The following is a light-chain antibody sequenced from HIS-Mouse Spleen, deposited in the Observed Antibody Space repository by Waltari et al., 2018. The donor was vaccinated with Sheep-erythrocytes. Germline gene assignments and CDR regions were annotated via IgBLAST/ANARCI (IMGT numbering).Light chain of an antibody. CDR1: QLGDKY. CDR2: QDS. CDR3: QAWDSSTAEVV. Sequence: SYELTQPPSVSVSPGQTASIPCPGDQLGDKYACWYQQKPGQSPVLVIYQDSKRPSGIPERFSGSNSGNTATLTISGTQAMDEADYYCQAWDSSTAEVVFGGGTKLTVL. V-gene: IGLV3-1*01. J-gene: IGLJ2*01.